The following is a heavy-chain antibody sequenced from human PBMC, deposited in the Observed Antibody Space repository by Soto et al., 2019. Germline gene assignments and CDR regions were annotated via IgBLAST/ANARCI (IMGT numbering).Heavy chain of an antibody. D-gene: IGHD6-6*01. V-gene: IGHV1-8*01. CDR2: MNPNSGNT. Sequence: GASVKVSCKASGYTFTSYDINWVRQATGQGLEWMGWMNPNSGNTGYAQKFQGRVTMTRNTSISTAYMGLSSLRSEDTAVYYCARGAYSSSSPSSHYYYYGMDVWGQGTTVTVSS. CDR3: ARGAYSSSSPSSHYYYYGMDV. CDR1: GYTFTSYD. J-gene: IGHJ6*02.